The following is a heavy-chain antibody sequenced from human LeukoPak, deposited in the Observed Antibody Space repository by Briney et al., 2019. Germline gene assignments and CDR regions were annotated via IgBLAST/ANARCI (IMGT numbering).Heavy chain of an antibody. Sequence: GGSLRLSCAASGLTFSSYAMNWVRQAPGKGLEWVSAITNSGGSTYYADSVKGRFTISRDNAKDSLYLQMNSLRDEDTAVYYCARDRAWASDIWGQGTMVTVSS. J-gene: IGHJ3*02. CDR1: GLTFSSYA. CDR2: ITNSGGST. D-gene: IGHD3-10*01. CDR3: ARDRAWASDI. V-gene: IGHV3-23*01.